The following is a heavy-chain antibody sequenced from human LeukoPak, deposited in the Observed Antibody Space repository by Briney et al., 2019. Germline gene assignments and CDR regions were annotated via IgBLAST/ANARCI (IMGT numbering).Heavy chain of an antibody. J-gene: IGHJ4*02. CDR3: ARSSGWLFDY. CDR2: IKQDGSEK. CDR1: GFTFSSYW. D-gene: IGHD6-19*01. Sequence: GGSLRLSCAASGFTFSSYWMSWVRQAPGKGLEWVAIIKQDGSEKLYVDSVKGRFTISRDNTKNSLYLQMNTLRAEDTAVYYCARSSGWLFDYWGQGTLVTVSS. V-gene: IGHV3-7*01.